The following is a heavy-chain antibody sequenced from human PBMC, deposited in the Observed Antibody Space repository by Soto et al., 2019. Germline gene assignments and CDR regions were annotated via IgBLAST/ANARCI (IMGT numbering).Heavy chain of an antibody. J-gene: IGHJ4*02. CDR2: IKSKTDGGTA. CDR3: RTQWLD. D-gene: IGHD6-19*01. CDR1: GFTFTNAC. V-gene: IGHV3-15*01. Sequence: GGSLRLSCAASGFTFTNACMSWVRQAPGKGLEWVGHIKSKTDGGTANYAAPIKGRFTISRDDSKTTLYLQMNSLKTEDTAVYYCRTQWLDWGQGTLVTVSS.